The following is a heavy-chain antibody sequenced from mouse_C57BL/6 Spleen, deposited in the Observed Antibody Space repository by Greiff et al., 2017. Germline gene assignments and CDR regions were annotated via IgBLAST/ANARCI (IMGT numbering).Heavy chain of an antibody. J-gene: IGHJ2*01. V-gene: IGHV1-81*01. Sequence: QVQLKQSGAELARPGASVKLSCKASGYTFTSYGISWVKQRTGQGLEWIGEIYPRSGNTYYNEKFKGKVTLTADKSSSTAYMELRSLTSEDSAVYFCARRNITTVVAPDYWGQGTTLTVSS. CDR2: IYPRSGNT. CDR3: ARRNITTVVAPDY. CDR1: GYTFTSYG. D-gene: IGHD1-1*01.